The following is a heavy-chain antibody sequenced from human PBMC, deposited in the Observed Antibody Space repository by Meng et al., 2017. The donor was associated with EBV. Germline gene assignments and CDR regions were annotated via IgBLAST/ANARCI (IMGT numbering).Heavy chain of an antibody. V-gene: IGHV4-39*07. CDR2: IYYSGST. D-gene: IGHD3-10*01. J-gene: IGHJ4*02. Sequence: QLQLQESGPGLVKPSETLSRPWTVSGGSISSSSFYWGWIRQPPGKGLEWIGSIYYSGSTYYNPSLKSRVTISVDTSKNQFSLKLSSVTAADTAVYYCARSSPVRFGELSNWGQGTLVTVSS. CDR3: ARSSPVRFGELSN. CDR1: GGSISSSSFY.